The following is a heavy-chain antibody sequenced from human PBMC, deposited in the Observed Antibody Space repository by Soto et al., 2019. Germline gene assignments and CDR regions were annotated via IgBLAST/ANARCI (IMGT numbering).Heavy chain of an antibody. Sequence: PSETLSLTCAVYGGSFSGYYWSWIRQPPGKGLEWIGEINHSGSTNYNPSLKSRVTISVDTSKNQFSLKLSSVTAADTAVYYCARVAAYYDCWSGRYPSWFDPWGQGTLVTVSS. CDR3: ARVAAYYDCWSGRYPSWFDP. CDR1: GGSFSGYY. J-gene: IGHJ5*02. V-gene: IGHV4-34*01. CDR2: INHSGST. D-gene: IGHD3-3*01.